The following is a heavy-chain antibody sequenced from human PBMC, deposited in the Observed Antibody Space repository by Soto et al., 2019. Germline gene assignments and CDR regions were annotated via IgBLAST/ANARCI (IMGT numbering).Heavy chain of an antibody. J-gene: IGHJ6*02. V-gene: IGHV3-74*01. CDR1: GVTFSSYW. CDR2: INSDGSSI. CDR3: ARPTIYYGAGGDYYYYYGMDV. Sequence: QTGGSLRLSXAASGVTFSSYWMHWVRQAPGKGLVWVSRINSDGSSISYAGSVKGRFTISRDNAKNTLYLQMNSLKADDTAVYYCARPTIYYGAGGDYYYYYGMDVWGQGTTVTVSS. D-gene: IGHD3-10*01.